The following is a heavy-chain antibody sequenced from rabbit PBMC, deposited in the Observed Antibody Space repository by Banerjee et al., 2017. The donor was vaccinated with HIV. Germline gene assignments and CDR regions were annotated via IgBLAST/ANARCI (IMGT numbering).Heavy chain of an antibody. Sequence: QEQLEESGGDLVKPEGSLTLTCTASGFSFSSSDYMCWVRQAPGKGLEWIACIYAGSSGSTYSASWAKGRFTISKASSTTVTLQMTSLTAADTATYFCARASSAWGAGNLWGPGTLVTVS. J-gene: IGHJ4*01. D-gene: IGHD4-1*01. CDR1: GFSFSSSDY. CDR2: IYAGSSGST. V-gene: IGHV1S45*01. CDR3: ARASSAWGAGNL.